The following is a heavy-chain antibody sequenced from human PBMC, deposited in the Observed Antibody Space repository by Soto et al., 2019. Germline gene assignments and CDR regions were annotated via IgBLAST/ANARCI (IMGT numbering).Heavy chain of an antibody. D-gene: IGHD3-10*01. V-gene: IGHV3-23*01. CDR3: AKDIEPITMVRGVSFDP. CDR1: GFTFSSYS. Sequence: GGSLRLSCAASGFTFSSYSMNWVRQAPGKGLEWVSAISGSGGSTYYADSVKGRFTISRDNSKNTLYLQMNSLRAEDTAVYYCAKDIEPITMVRGVSFDPWGQGTLVTVSS. J-gene: IGHJ5*02. CDR2: ISGSGGST.